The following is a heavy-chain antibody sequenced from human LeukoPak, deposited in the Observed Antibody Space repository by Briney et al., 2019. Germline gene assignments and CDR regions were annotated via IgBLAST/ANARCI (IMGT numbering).Heavy chain of an antibody. D-gene: IGHD3-16*02. Sequence: GASVKVSCKASGYTFTGYYMHWVRQAPGQGLEWMGWINPNSGGTNYAQKFQGRVTMTRDTSISTAYMELSRLRSDDTAVYYCGRLVGGVIDYAAFDIWGQGTMVTGSS. CDR3: GRLVGGVIDYAAFDI. V-gene: IGHV1-2*02. CDR1: GYTFTGYY. CDR2: INPNSGGT. J-gene: IGHJ3*02.